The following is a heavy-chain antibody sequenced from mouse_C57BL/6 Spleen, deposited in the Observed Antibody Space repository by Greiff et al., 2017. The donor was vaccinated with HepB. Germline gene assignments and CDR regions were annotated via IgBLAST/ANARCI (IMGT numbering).Heavy chain of an antibody. CDR2: INPYNGGT. Sequence: EVQLQQSGPVLVKPGASVKMSCKASGYTFTDYYMNWVMQSHGKSLEWIGVINPYNGGTSYNQKFKGKATLTVDKSSSTAYMELNSLTSEDSAVYYCAYYDYDGFAYWGQGTLVTVSA. D-gene: IGHD2-4*01. J-gene: IGHJ3*01. CDR1: GYTFTDYY. V-gene: IGHV1-19*01. CDR3: AYYDYDGFAY.